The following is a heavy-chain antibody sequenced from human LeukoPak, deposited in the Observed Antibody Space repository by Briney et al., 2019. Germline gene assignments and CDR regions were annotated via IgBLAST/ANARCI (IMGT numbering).Heavy chain of an antibody. CDR2: INPNSGGT. D-gene: IGHD5-18*01. V-gene: IGHV1-2*02. Sequence: ASVKVSCKASGYTFTGYYMHWVRQAPGQGLEWMGWINPNSGGTNYAQKFQGRVTMTRDTSISTAYMELSGLRSDDTAVCYCARDSGYSFDIWGQGTMVTVSS. CDR1: GYTFTGYY. J-gene: IGHJ3*02. CDR3: ARDSGYSFDI.